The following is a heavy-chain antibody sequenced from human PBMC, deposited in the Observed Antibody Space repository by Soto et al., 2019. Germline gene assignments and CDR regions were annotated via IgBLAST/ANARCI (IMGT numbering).Heavy chain of an antibody. V-gene: IGHV4-34*01. CDR3: ARIRYCSSTSCSPNFYYYYGMDV. Sequence: QVQLQQWGAGLLKPSETLSLTCAVYGGSFSGYYWSWIRQPPGKGLEWIGEINHSGSTNYNPSLKKRVTIPVDTSKNQFSLKLSSVTAADTAGYYCARIRYCSSTSCSPNFYYYYGMDVWGQGTTVTVSS. CDR2: INHSGST. J-gene: IGHJ6*02. D-gene: IGHD2-2*01. CDR1: GGSFSGYY.